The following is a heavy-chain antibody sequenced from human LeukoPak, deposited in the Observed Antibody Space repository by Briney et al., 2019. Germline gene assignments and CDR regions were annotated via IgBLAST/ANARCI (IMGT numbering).Heavy chain of an antibody. CDR2: MNPNSGNT. Sequence: ASVKVSCKASGYTFTSYDINWVRQATGQGLEWMGWMNPNSGNTGYAQKFQGRVTMTRNTSISTAYIELSSLRSEDTAVYYCARGLIAAAASARFDPWGQGTLVTVSS. CDR1: GYTFTSYD. D-gene: IGHD6-13*01. CDR3: ARGLIAAAASARFDP. J-gene: IGHJ5*02. V-gene: IGHV1-8*01.